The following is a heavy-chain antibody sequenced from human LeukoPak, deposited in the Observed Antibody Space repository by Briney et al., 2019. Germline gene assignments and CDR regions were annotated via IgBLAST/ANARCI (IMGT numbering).Heavy chain of an antibody. V-gene: IGHV3-11*04. CDR1: GFTFSDYY. D-gene: IGHD2-15*01. CDR3: ARPYCSGGSCYLDY. CDR2: ISSSGSTI. J-gene: IGHJ4*02. Sequence: PGGSLRLSCAASGFTFSDYYMSWVRQAPGKGLEWGSYISSSGSTIYYADSVKGRFTISRDNAKNSLYLQMNSLRAEDTAVYYCARPYCSGGSCYLDYWGQGTLVIVSS.